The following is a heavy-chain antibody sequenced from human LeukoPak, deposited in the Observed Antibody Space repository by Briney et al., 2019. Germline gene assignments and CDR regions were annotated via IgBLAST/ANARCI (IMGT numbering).Heavy chain of an antibody. D-gene: IGHD2-15*01. CDR3: AREMPADIAEVVELGRFDP. J-gene: IGHJ5*02. CDR2: IKPDGTEK. CDR1: GFTVSSIY. V-gene: IGHV3-7*01. Sequence: GGSLRLSCAASGFTVSSIYMSWVRQAPGKGLEWVANIKPDGTEKYYVDSVKGRFTISRDNAKNSLYLQLNSLRAEDTAVYYCAREMPADIAEVVELGRFDPWGQGTLVTVSS.